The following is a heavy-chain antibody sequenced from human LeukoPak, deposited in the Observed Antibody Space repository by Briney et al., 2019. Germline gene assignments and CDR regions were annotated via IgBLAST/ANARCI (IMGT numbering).Heavy chain of an antibody. CDR1: GGSISSYY. D-gene: IGHD6-13*01. V-gene: IGHV4-59*01. Sequence: SETLSLTCTVPGGSISSYYWSWIRQPPGKGLEWIGYIYYSGSTNYNPSLKSRVTISVDTSKNQFSLKLSSVTAADTAVYYCARGQLASAAEYFQHWGQGTLVTVSS. CDR3: ARGQLASAAEYFQH. J-gene: IGHJ1*01. CDR2: IYYSGST.